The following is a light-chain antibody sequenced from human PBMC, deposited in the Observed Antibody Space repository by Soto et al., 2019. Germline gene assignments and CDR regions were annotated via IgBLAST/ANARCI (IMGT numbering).Light chain of an antibody. Sequence: DIQMTQSPSTLSASVGDRVTITCRARQSISSWLAWYQQKPGKAPKLLIYKASSLESGVQSSFSGCESGTEYTLTIRSLQPDDFATDYCQQYNTPYTFGHGTMLEIK. J-gene: IGKJ2*01. CDR2: KAS. CDR3: QQYNTPYT. V-gene: IGKV1-5*03. CDR1: QSISSW.